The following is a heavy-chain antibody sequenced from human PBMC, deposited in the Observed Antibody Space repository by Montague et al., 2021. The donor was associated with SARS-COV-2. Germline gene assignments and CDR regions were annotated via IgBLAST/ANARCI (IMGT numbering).Heavy chain of an antibody. D-gene: IGHD3-9*01. J-gene: IGHJ5*02. CDR2: IDLSRST. CDR3: AKGGATRYFDSPRRWFDP. V-gene: IGHV4-34*01. Sequence: SETLSLTCAVDGGSLSGSYWSWIRQAPGTGVGWIGVIDLSRSTNYNPSPTGRVTMSLDKSKNLFSLNLRSVTAADTAVYFCAKGGATRYFDSPRRWFDPWGQGALVIVSS. CDR1: GGSLSGSY.